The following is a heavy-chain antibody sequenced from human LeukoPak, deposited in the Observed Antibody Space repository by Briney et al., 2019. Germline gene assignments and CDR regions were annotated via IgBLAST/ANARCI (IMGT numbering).Heavy chain of an antibody. V-gene: IGHV4-38-2*01. CDR1: GYSISSGYY. D-gene: IGHD6-19*01. Sequence: PSETLSLTCAVSGYSISSGYYWGWIRQPPGKGLEWIGSIYHSGSTYYNPSLKSRVTISVDTSKNQFSLKLSSVTAADTAVYYCARHSSGFDYWGQGTLVTVSS. J-gene: IGHJ4*02. CDR3: ARHSSGFDY. CDR2: IYHSGST.